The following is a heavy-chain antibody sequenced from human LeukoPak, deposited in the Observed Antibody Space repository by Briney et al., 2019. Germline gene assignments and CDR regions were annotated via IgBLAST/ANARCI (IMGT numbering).Heavy chain of an antibody. CDR2: INHDASQK. CDR1: GFVFNNFW. J-gene: IGHJ4*02. D-gene: IGHD3-22*01. V-gene: IGHV3-7*01. Sequence: GGSLRLSCAASGFVFNNFWMAWVRQAPGKGLEWLANINHDASQKYNVDSVKGRFTISRDNAKNPLYLQMNSLTAEDTAVYYCATSFDSSGNNWGQGTLVTVSS. CDR3: ATSFDSSGNN.